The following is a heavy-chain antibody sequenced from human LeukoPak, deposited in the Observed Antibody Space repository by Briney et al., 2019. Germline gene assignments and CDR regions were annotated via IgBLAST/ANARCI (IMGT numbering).Heavy chain of an antibody. CDR1: SGSTLGGGSY. CDR3: ARYGLEEGVNFLDY. V-gene: IGHV4-31*03. Sequence: SQTLPLTCTVSSGSTLGGGSYWSCIRQPPGKGLEWIVYIYYSGSTYYNPSLKSRVTISMDTSKNQFSLKLSSVAAADTAVYYWARYGLEEGVNFLDYWGQGALVTVSS. CDR2: IYYSGST. J-gene: IGHJ4*02. D-gene: IGHD3-16*01.